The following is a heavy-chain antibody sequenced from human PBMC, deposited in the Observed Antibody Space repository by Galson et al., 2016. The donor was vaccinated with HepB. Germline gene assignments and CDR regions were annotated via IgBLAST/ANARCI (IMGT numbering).Heavy chain of an antibody. CDR2: IEGDGSET. V-gene: IGHV3-7*04. CDR3: ARESTMSLPGT. CDR1: GSSLSNYW. Sequence: SLRLSCAASGSSLSNYWMDWVRQAPGKGLEWVANIEGDGSETNYVDSVKGRFTISRDNTKNSLYLEMNSLRAEDTAVYYCARESTMSLPGTWGQGTLVTVSS. J-gene: IGHJ4*02. D-gene: IGHD6-13*01.